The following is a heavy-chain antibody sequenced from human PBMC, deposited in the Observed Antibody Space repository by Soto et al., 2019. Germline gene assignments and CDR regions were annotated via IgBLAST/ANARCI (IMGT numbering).Heavy chain of an antibody. V-gene: IGHV3-23*01. CDR3: AKEPGIRAAAGINWFDP. J-gene: IGHJ5*02. D-gene: IGHD6-13*01. CDR1: GFTFSSYA. Sequence: GGSLRLSCAASGFTFSSYAMSWVRQAPGKGLEWVSAISGSGGSTYYADSVKGRFTISRDNSKNTLYLQMNSLRAEDTAVYYCAKEPGIRAAAGINWFDPWGQGTLVTVSS. CDR2: ISGSGGST.